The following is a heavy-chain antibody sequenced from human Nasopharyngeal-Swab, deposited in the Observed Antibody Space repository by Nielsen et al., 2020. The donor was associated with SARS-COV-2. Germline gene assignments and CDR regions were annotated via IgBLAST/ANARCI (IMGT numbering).Heavy chain of an antibody. V-gene: IGHV3-53*04. J-gene: IGHJ4*02. D-gene: IGHD1-14*01. CDR3: ARSEPYFDY. CDR1: GFTVSSNY. Sequence: LSLTCAASGFTVSSNYMSWVRQAPGKGLEWVSVIYSGGSTYYADSVKGRFTISRHNSKNTLYLQMNSLRAEDTAVYYCARSEPYFDYWGQGTLVTVSS. CDR2: IYSGGST.